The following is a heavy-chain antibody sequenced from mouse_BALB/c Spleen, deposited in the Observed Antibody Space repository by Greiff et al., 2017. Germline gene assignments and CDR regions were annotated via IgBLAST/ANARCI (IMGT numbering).Heavy chain of an antibody. V-gene: IGHV5-6-5*01. J-gene: IGHJ2*01. CDR2: ISSGGST. CDR1: GFTFSSYA. CDR3: ARVDFDY. Sequence: EVKLMESGGGLVKPGGSLKLSCAASGFTFSSYAMSWVRQTPEKRLEWVASISSGGSTYYPDSVKGRFTISRDNARNILYLQMSSLRSEDTAMYYCARVDFDYWGQGTTLTVSS.